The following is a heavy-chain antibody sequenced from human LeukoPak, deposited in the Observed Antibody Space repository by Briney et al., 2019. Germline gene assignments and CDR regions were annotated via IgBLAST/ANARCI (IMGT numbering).Heavy chain of an antibody. D-gene: IGHD6-6*01. CDR3: ARGDQHVEYSSSPFDY. J-gene: IGHJ4*02. Sequence: ASVKVSCKASGYTFTNYDINWVRQATGQGLEWMAWMNPNSGNTGYAQKFQGRVTMTRNTSISTAYMELSSLRSEDTAVYYCARGDQHVEYSSSPFDYWGQGTLVTVSS. CDR1: GYTFTNYD. V-gene: IGHV1-8*01. CDR2: MNPNSGNT.